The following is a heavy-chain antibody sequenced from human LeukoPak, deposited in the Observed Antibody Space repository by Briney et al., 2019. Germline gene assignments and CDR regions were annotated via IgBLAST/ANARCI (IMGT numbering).Heavy chain of an antibody. CDR2: ISSSGSTI. CDR3: ARSTIFGVVIGDYYGMDV. Sequence: GGSLRLSCAVSGFTFSDYYMSWIRQAPGKGLEWVSYISSSGSTIYYADSVKGRFTISRDNAKNSLYLQMNSLRAEDTAVYYCARSTIFGVVIGDYYGMDVWGQGTTVTASS. V-gene: IGHV3-11*01. D-gene: IGHD3-3*01. CDR1: GFTFSDYY. J-gene: IGHJ6*02.